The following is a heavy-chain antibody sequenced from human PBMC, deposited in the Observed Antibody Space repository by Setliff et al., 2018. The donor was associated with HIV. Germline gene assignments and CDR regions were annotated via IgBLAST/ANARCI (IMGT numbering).Heavy chain of an antibody. D-gene: IGHD4-17*01. Sequence: PSETLSLTCTVSGGSISSYYWSWIRQPAGKGLEWIGRIYTSGSTNYNPSLKSRVTISIDTSKNQFSLRLTSVTAADTAMYYCARGPKLTTRKEGVFDTWGRGTMVTVSS. J-gene: IGHJ3*02. CDR3: ARGPKLTTRKEGVFDT. CDR2: IYTSGST. CDR1: GGSISSYY. V-gene: IGHV4-4*07.